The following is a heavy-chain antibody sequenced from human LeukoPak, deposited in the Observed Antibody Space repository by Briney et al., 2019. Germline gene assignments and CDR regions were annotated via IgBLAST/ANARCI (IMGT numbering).Heavy chain of an antibody. Sequence: PGGTLRLSCAASAFTFSSYGMSWVRQAPGKGLEWVANIKQDGSEKNYVDSVKGRFTISRDNAKNSLYLQMNSLRAEDTAVYYCARGGSYYQHLGQGTLVTVSS. V-gene: IGHV3-7*01. CDR1: AFTFSSYG. D-gene: IGHD1-26*01. CDR2: IKQDGSEK. J-gene: IGHJ1*01. CDR3: ARGGSYYQH.